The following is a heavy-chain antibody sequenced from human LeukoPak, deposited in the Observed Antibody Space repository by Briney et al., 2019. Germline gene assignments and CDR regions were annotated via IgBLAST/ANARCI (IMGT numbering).Heavy chain of an antibody. J-gene: IGHJ3*02. CDR2: ISYDGSNK. V-gene: IGHV3-30*18. Sequence: PGGSLRLSCAASGLTFSSHWMHWVRQAPGKGLEWVAVISYDGSNKYYADSVKGRFTISRDNSKNTLFLEMNSLRAEDTAVYYCAKALTSGWYLDAFNIWGQGTMVTVSS. CDR3: AKALTSGWYLDAFNI. CDR1: GLTFSSHW. D-gene: IGHD6-19*01.